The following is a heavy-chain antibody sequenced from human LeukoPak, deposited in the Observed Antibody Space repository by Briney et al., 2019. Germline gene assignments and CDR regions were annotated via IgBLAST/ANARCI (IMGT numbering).Heavy chain of an antibody. V-gene: IGHV3-74*01. D-gene: IGHD3-16*02. CDR3: ARWGVWGSYRPSDY. Sequence: GGSLRLSCAASGFTFSSYWMHWVRQAPGKGLVWVSRINNDGSSTSYADSVKGRFTISRDNAKNTPYLQMNSLRAEDTAVYYCARWGVWGSYRPSDYWGQGSLVTVSS. CDR2: INNDGSST. CDR1: GFTFSSYW. J-gene: IGHJ4*02.